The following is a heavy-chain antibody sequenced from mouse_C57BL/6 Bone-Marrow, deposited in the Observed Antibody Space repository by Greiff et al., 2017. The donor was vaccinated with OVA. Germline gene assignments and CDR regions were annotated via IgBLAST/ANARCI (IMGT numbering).Heavy chain of an antibody. Sequence: VQLQQSGPELVKPGASVKISCKASGYSFTGYYMNWVKQSPEKSLEWIGEINHSTGGTTYNQKFKAKATLTVDKSSSTAYMQLKSLTSEDSAVYYCAREGLDYWGQGTTLTVSS. CDR1: GYSFTGYY. CDR2: INHSTGGT. V-gene: IGHV1-42*01. CDR3: AREGLDY. J-gene: IGHJ2*01.